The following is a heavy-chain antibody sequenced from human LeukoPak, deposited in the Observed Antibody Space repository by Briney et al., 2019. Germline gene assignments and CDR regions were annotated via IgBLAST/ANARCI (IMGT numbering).Heavy chain of an antibody. CDR1: GGSISSYY. CDR3: ARVRYYDYMDV. J-gene: IGHJ6*03. Sequence: PSETLSLTCTVSGGSISSYYWSWVRQPPGKGLEWIGYIYYSGRTNYNPSLRSRVTISVDTSKNQFSLKLSSVTAADTAVYYCARVRYYDYMDVWGKGTTVTVSS. CDR2: IYYSGRT. V-gene: IGHV4-59*01.